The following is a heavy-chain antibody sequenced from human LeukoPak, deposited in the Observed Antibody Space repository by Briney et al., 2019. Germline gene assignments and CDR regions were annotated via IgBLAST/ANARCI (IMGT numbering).Heavy chain of an antibody. V-gene: IGHV4-30-2*01. Sequence: SETLSLTCTVSGGSISSGGYYWSWIRQPPGKGLEWIGYIYHSGSTYYNPSLKSRVTISVDRSKNQFSLKLSSVTAADTAVYYCARGALVGATGLRDWGQGTLVTVSS. J-gene: IGHJ4*02. CDR3: ARGALVGATGLRD. D-gene: IGHD1-26*01. CDR2: IYHSGST. CDR1: GGSISSGGYY.